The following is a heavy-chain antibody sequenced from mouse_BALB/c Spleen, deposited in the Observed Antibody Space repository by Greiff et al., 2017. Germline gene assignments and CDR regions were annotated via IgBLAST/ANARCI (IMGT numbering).Heavy chain of an antibody. J-gene: IGHJ1*01. V-gene: IGHV5-17*02. CDR2: ISSGSSTI. Sequence: EVKLVESGGGLVQPGGSRKLSCAASGFTFSSFGMHCVRQAPEKGLEWVAYISSGSSTIYYADTVKGRFTISRDNPKNTLFLQMTSLRSEDTAMYYCARSRGSHWYFDVWGAGTTVTVSS. CDR3: ARSRGSHWYFDV. CDR1: GFTFSSFG.